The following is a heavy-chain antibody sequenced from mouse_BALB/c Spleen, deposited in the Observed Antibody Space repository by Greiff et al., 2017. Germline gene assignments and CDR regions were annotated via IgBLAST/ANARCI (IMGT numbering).Heavy chain of an antibody. V-gene: IGHV1-7*01. CDR2: INPSTGYT. Sequence: VQLQQSGAELAKPGASVKMSCKASGYTFTSYWMHWVKQRPGQGLEWIGYINPSTGYTEYNQKFKDKATLTADKSSSTAYMQLSSLTSEDSAVYYCARYCPFAYWGQGTLVTVSA. J-gene: IGHJ3*01. CDR3: ARYCPFAY. CDR1: GYTFTSYW.